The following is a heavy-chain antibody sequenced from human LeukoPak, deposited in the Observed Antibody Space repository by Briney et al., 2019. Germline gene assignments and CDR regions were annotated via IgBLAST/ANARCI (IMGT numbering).Heavy chain of an antibody. V-gene: IGHV3-64*01. J-gene: IGHJ6*03. CDR2: ISSNGGST. CDR3: ARGLEYGDYYYYYMDV. D-gene: IGHD4-17*01. Sequence: GGSLRLSCAASGFTLSSYAMHWVRQAPGKGLEYVSAISSNGGSTYYANSVKGRFTISRDNSKNTLYLQMGSLRAEDMAVYYCARGLEYGDYYYYYMDVWGKGTTVTVSS. CDR1: GFTLSSYA.